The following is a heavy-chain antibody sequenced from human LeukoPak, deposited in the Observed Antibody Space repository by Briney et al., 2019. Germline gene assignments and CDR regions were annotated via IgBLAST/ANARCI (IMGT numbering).Heavy chain of an antibody. CDR1: GFTFDDYA. CDR2: ISWNSGSI. J-gene: IGHJ3*02. Sequence: GGSLRLSRAASGFTFDDYAMHWVRQAPGKGLEWVSGISWNSGSIGYADSVKGRFTISRDNAKNSLYLQMNSLRADDTAVYFCARDGARRDAFDIWGQGTMVTVSS. V-gene: IGHV3-9*01. D-gene: IGHD6-6*01. CDR3: ARDGARRDAFDI.